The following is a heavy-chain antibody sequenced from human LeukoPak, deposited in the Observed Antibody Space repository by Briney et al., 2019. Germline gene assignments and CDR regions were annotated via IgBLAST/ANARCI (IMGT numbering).Heavy chain of an antibody. CDR2: ISGSGGST. CDR1: GFTFSSYA. D-gene: IGHD3-22*01. Sequence: GGSLRLSCAASGFTFSSYAMSWVRQAPGKGLEWVSAISGSGGSTYYADSVKGRFTTSRDNSKNTLYLQMNSLRAEDTAVYYCAKGVDYYDSSGYLGDYWGQGTLVTVSS. CDR3: AKGVDYYDSSGYLGDY. J-gene: IGHJ4*02. V-gene: IGHV3-23*01.